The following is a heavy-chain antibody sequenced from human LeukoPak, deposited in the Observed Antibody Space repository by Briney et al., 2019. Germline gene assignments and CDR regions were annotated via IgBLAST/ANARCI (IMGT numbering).Heavy chain of an antibody. V-gene: IGHV4-59*02. CDR1: GGSVSSCY. CDR2: IKSSGSS. Sequence: SETLSLTCTVSGGSVSSCYWSWIRQPPGKGLEWIGYIKSSGSSNYNPSLKSRVTISMDTSKNQFSLRLNSVTAADTAVYYCARDGTVATNWFDPWGQGTLVTVSS. CDR3: ARDGTVATNWFDP. D-gene: IGHD5-12*01. J-gene: IGHJ5*02.